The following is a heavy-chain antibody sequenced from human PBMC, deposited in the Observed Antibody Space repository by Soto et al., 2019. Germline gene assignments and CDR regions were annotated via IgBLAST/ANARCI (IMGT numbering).Heavy chain of an antibody. CDR2: ISYDGSNK. CDR3: AKSGGSCYYCNWFDP. D-gene: IGHD2-15*01. CDR1: GFTFSSYA. V-gene: IGHV3-30-3*02. J-gene: IGHJ5*02. Sequence: GGSLRLSCAASGFTFSSYAMHWVRQAPGKGLEWVAVISYDGSNKHYADSVKGRFTISRDNSKNTLYLQMNSLRAEDTAVYYCAKSGGSCYYCNWFDPWGQGTLVTVSS.